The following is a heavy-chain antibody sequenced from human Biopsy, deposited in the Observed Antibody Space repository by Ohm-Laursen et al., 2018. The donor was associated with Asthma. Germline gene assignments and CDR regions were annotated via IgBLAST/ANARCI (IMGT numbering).Heavy chain of an antibody. V-gene: IGHV4-30-2*01. CDR3: ARVKDGYNFDY. CDR1: GGSISSGGYS. D-gene: IGHD5-24*01. J-gene: IGHJ4*02. Sequence: SQTLSLTCAVSGGSISSGGYSWSWIRQPPGKGLEWIGYIYHSGSTYYNPSLKSRVTISVDRSKNQFSLKLSSVTAADTAVYYCARVKDGYNFDYWSQGTLVTVSS. CDR2: IYHSGST.